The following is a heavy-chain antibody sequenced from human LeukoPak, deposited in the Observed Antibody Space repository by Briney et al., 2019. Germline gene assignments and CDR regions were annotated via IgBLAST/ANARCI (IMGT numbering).Heavy chain of an antibody. J-gene: IGHJ3*02. Sequence: SETLSLTCTVSGDSISTYYWTWIRQPPGEGLEWIGYIYYSGSTNYNPSLKSRVTISVDTSKNQFSLKLSSVTAADTAVYYCARSGYKYGADALDIWGQGTMVTVSS. D-gene: IGHD5-18*01. CDR2: IYYSGST. V-gene: IGHV4-59*01. CDR1: GDSISTYY. CDR3: ARSGYKYGADALDI.